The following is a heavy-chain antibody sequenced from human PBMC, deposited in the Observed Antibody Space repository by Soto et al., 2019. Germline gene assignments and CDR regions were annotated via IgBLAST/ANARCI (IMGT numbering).Heavy chain of an antibody. CDR3: ASFSARPDY. V-gene: IGHV3-30*03. D-gene: IGHD6-6*01. CDR1: GFTFNKYA. Sequence: GGSLRLSCAASGFTFNKYAMHWVRQAPGMGLEWVALISFDGSKKLYVGSVKGRFNISRDQSENTLFLDMNSLRTEDTALYYCASFSARPDYWGRGTLVTVSS. J-gene: IGHJ4*02. CDR2: ISFDGSKK.